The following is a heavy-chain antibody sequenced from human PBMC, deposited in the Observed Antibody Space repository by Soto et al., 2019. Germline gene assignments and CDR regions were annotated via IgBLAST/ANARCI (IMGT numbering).Heavy chain of an antibody. V-gene: IGHV3-30*18. J-gene: IGHJ1*01. CDR2: ISYDGSNK. CDR3: AKDRRGYSSGWSPEYFQH. D-gene: IGHD6-19*01. CDR1: GFTFSSYG. Sequence: GGSLRLSCAASGFTFSSYGMHWVRQAPGKGLEWVAVISYDGSNKYYADSVKGRFTISRDNSKNTLYLQMNSLRAEDTAVYYCAKDRRGYSSGWSPEYFQHSGQGTLVTVSS.